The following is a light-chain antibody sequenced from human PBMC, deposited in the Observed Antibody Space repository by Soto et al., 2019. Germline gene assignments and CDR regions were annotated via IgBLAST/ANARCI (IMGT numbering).Light chain of an antibody. V-gene: IGLV2-14*03. J-gene: IGLJ2*01. CDR1: SSDVGNYNY. CDR2: DVS. Sequence: QSALTQPASVSGSPGQSITISCTGTSSDVGNYNYVSWYQQHPGKAPKLIIYDVSNRPSGVSNRFSGSKSGNTASLTISGLQAEDEADYYCRSYSSSRFVLFGGGTKLTVL. CDR3: RSYSSSRFVL.